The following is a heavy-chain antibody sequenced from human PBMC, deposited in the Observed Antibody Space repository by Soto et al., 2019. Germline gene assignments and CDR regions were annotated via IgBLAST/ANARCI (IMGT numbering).Heavy chain of an antibody. Sequence: ASVKVSCKASGYTFTSYYMHWVRQAPGQGLEWMGIINPSGGSTSYAQKFRGRVTMTRDTSTRTVYMELSSLRSEDTAVYYCGRDRRHLKHIVVVTAIPLIPNSYYYYGIDVWGQGTTVTVSS. V-gene: IGHV1-46*01. CDR3: GRDRRHLKHIVVVTAIPLIPNSYYYYGIDV. D-gene: IGHD2-21*02. J-gene: IGHJ6*02. CDR2: INPSGGST. CDR1: GYTFTSYY.